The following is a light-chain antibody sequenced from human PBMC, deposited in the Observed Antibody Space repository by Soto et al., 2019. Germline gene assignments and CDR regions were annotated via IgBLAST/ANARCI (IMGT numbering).Light chain of an antibody. J-gene: IGKJ4*01. CDR3: QQGSNWPPLT. Sequence: EIVLTQSPATLSLSPGERATLSCRASQSVSTYLAWYQQKPGQAPRLLIYAASNRATGIPARFSGSGSGTDVTLTISSLEPEDFAVYYCQQGSNWPPLTFGGGTKVEIK. CDR1: QSVSTY. CDR2: AAS. V-gene: IGKV3-11*01.